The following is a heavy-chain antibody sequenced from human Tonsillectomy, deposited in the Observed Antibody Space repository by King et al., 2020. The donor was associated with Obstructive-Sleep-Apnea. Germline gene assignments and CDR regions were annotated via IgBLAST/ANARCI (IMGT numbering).Heavy chain of an antibody. J-gene: IGHJ4*02. CDR3: ARDANGDY. Sequence: QVQLVESGGGVVQTGTSLRLSCAVSGFTFSSYAMLWVRQAPGRGLECVAVISYAGTDECYADSVQGRFIISRDNSKNMLYLQMNSLRADDTAVYYCARDANGDYWGQGPPVTVSS. D-gene: IGHD3-16*01. CDR2: ISYAGTDE. CDR1: GFTFSSYA. V-gene: IGHV3-30*04.